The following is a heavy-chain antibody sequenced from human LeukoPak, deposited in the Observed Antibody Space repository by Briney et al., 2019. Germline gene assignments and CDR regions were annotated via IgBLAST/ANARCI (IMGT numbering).Heavy chain of an antibody. D-gene: IGHD6-19*01. CDR3: ASAGYSSGWYFYY. CDR1: GFTFSSYS. CDR2: IYSGGST. V-gene: IGHV3-53*01. Sequence: GGSLRLSCAASGFTFSSYSMNWVRQAPGKGLEWFSVIYSGGSTYYADSVKGRFTISRDNSKNTLYLQMNSLRAEDTAVYYCASAGYSSGWYFYYWGQGTLVTVSS. J-gene: IGHJ4*02.